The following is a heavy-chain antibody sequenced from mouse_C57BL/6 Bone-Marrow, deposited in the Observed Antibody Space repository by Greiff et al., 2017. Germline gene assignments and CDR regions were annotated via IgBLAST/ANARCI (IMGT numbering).Heavy chain of an antibody. V-gene: IGHV5-9*01. D-gene: IGHD1-1*01. CDR1: GFTFSSYT. CDR3: ARNLITTVVPFAY. J-gene: IGHJ3*01. CDR2: ISGGGGNT. Sequence: EVQLVESGGGLVKPGGSLKLSCAASGFTFSSYTMSWVRQTPEKRLEWVATISGGGGNTYYPDSVKGRFTISRDNAKNTLYLQMSSLRSEDTALYYCARNLITTVVPFAYWGQGTLVTVSA.